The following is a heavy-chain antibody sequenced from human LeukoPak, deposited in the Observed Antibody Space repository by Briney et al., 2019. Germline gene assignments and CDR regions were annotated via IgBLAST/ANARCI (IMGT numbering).Heavy chain of an antibody. J-gene: IGHJ4*02. V-gene: IGHV1-24*01. Sequence: ASVKVSCKVSGYTLTELSMHWVRQAPGKGLEWMGGFDPEDGETIYAQKFQGRVTMTEDTSTDTAYMELSSLRSEDTAVYYCATQYSSGWYRGTYYFDYWGQGTLVTVSS. CDR3: ATQYSSGWYRGTYYFDY. D-gene: IGHD6-19*01. CDR2: FDPEDGET. CDR1: GYTLTELS.